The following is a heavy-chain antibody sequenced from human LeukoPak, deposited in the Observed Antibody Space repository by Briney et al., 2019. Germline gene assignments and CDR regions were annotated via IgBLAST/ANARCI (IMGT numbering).Heavy chain of an antibody. CDR3: ASQTDYSGYHFYYYYMDV. V-gene: IGHV1-69*05. Sequence: SVKVSCKASGGTFSSYAISWVRQAPGQGLEWMGGIIPIFGTANYAQEFQGRVTITTDESTSTAYMELSSLRSEDTAVYYCASQTDYSGYHFYYYYMDVWGKGTTVTVSS. CDR2: IIPIFGTA. D-gene: IGHD5-12*01. CDR1: GGTFSSYA. J-gene: IGHJ6*03.